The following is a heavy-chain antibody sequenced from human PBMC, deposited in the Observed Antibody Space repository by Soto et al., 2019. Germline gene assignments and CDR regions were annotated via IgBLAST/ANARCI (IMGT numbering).Heavy chain of an antibody. CDR1: GGTFSSYT. CDR3: ARDSLPWGAVAGTRGFCY. CDR2: IIPILGIA. Sequence: ASVKVSCKASGGTFSSYTISWVRQAPGQGLEWMGRIIPILGIANYAQKFQGRVTITADKSTSTAYMELSSLRSEDTAVYYCARDSLPWGAVAGTRGFCYWGQGTLVTVSS. D-gene: IGHD6-19*01. J-gene: IGHJ4*02. V-gene: IGHV1-69*04.